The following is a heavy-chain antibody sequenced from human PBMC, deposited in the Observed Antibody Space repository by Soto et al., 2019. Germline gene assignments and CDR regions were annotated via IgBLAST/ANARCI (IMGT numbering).Heavy chain of an antibody. V-gene: IGHV2-5*02. CDR3: ARFNTSVRSPIEAVDV. J-gene: IGHJ3*01. D-gene: IGHD3-10*01. Sequence: QITLKESGPTLVKPTQTLTLTCSFSGFSLSSREMAVGWIRQPPGKALEWLALVYWDDDDRYSPSLNKSLTSTKDTSKNQVCLMMPNMDPVDTGTYYCARFNTSVRSPIEAVDVWGQGTTVTGSS. CDR2: VYWDDDD. CDR1: GFSLSSREMA.